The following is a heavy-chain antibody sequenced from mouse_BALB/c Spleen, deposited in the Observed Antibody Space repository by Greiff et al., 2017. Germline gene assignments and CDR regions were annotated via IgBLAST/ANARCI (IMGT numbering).Heavy chain of an antibody. J-gene: IGHJ4*01. CDR2: INPYNGDT. D-gene: IGHD2-4*01. CDR1: GYSFTGYF. V-gene: IGHV1-20*02. Sequence: VQLQQSGPELVKPGASVKISCKASGYSFTGYFMNWVMQSHGKSLEWIGRINPYNGDTFYNQKFKGKATLTVDKSSSTAHMELRSLASEDSAVYYCARRYDYDVDYAMDYWGQGTSGTVSS. CDR3: ARRYDYDVDYAMDY.